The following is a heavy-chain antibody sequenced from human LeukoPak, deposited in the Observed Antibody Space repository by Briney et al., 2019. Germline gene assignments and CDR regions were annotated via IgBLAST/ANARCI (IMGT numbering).Heavy chain of an antibody. CDR2: ISHDGNTK. CDR1: GFTFSTYT. V-gene: IGHV3-30*14. J-gene: IGHJ4*02. Sequence: GGSLRLSCTASGFTFSTYTMHWVRQAPGKGLEWVTVISHDGNTKRYADSVKGRFTISRDNSKNSLYLQMNSLRAEDTAFYSCARSLPATREPQAIDYWGQGTLVTVSS. D-gene: IGHD2-2*01. CDR3: ARSLPATREPQAIDY.